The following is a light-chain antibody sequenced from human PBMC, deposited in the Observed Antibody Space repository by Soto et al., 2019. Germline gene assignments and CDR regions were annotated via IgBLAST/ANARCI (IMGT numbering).Light chain of an antibody. V-gene: IGKV3-15*01. Sequence: EIVMTQSPATLSVSPGERATLSCRASQYISNDLAWYQQKPGQAPRPLIYAASTRATGIPARFSGSGSGTEFTLTISNLQSEDFAVYYCQLYNKWPLLTFGGGTKVEI. CDR2: AAS. CDR1: QYISND. J-gene: IGKJ4*01. CDR3: QLYNKWPLLT.